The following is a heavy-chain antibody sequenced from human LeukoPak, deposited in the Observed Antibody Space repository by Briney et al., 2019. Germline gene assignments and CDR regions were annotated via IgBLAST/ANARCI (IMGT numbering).Heavy chain of an antibody. D-gene: IGHD3-10*01. CDR1: GYTFTSYY. CDR3: ARDMRGSGSFDY. J-gene: IGHJ4*02. CDR2: INPSGGST. Sequence: GGSLRLSCAASGYTFTSYYMHWVRQAPGQGLEWMGIINPSGGSTSYAQKFQGRVTMTRDTSTSTVYMELSSLKSEDTAVYYCARDMRGSGSFDYWGQGTLVTVSS. V-gene: IGHV1-46*01.